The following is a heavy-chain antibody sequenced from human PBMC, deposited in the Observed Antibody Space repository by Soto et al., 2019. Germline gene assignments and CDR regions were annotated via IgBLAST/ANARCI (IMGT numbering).Heavy chain of an antibody. CDR3: AKDGDAAAVDAFDI. CDR2: ISYDGSNK. V-gene: IGHV3-30*18. Sequence: GRSLRLACAASVLTVSSYGMHLVRQAPGKGLEWVAVISYDGSNKYYADSVKGRFTISRDNSKNTLYLQMNSLRAEDTAVYYCAKDGDAAAVDAFDIWGQGTMVTVSS. CDR1: VLTVSSYG. J-gene: IGHJ3*02. D-gene: IGHD6-13*01.